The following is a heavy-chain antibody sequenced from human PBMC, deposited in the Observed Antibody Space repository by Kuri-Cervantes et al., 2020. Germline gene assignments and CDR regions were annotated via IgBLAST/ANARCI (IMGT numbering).Heavy chain of an antibody. J-gene: IGHJ4*02. CDR2: IWYDGSNK. V-gene: IGHV3-33*08. CDR3: ARDHYGSGTHFDY. Sequence: GGSLRLSCAASGFTFSSYGMHWVRQAPGKGLEWVAVIWYDGSNKYYADSVKGRFTISRDNCKNTLYLQMNSLRAEDTAVYYCARDHYGSGTHFDYWGQGTLVTVSS. CDR1: GFTFSSYG. D-gene: IGHD3-10*01.